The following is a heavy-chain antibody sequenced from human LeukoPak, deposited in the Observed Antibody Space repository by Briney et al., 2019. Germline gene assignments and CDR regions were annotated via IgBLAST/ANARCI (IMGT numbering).Heavy chain of an antibody. Sequence: GRSLRLSCAASGFTFSSYGMHWVRQAPGKGLEWVAVISYDGSNKYYADSVKGRFTISRDNSKNTLYLQMNSLRAEDTAMYYCAKPLYTSSFMLDPWGQGTLVTVSS. V-gene: IGHV3-30*18. CDR3: AKPLYTSSFMLDP. CDR2: ISYDGSNK. CDR1: GFTFSSYG. J-gene: IGHJ5*02. D-gene: IGHD6-13*01.